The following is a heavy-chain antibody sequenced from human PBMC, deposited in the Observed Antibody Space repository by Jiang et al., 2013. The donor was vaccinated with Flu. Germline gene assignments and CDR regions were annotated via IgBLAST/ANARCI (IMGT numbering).Heavy chain of an antibody. Sequence: SGSGLVKPSETLSLTCTVSGGSISSYYWSWIRQPPGKGLEWIGYIYYSGSTNYNPSLKSRVTISVDTSKNQFSLKLSSVTAADTAVYYCARPAVRYSYGYYAFDIWGPRDNGHRLF. J-gene: IGHJ3*02. CDR3: ARPAVRYSYGYYAFDI. CDR2: IYYSGST. V-gene: IGHV4-59*01. CDR1: GGSISSYY. D-gene: IGHD5-18*01.